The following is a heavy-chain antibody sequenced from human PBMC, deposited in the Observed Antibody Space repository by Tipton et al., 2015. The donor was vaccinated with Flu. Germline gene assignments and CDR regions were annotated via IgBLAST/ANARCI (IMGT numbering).Heavy chain of an antibody. Sequence: SLRLSCAASGFTFSSYYMHWVRQDPGKGLLWVSRINHDGTDTVYADSVKGRFTISRDNAKNTLYLQMNSLRAEGTAVYYCARDRTTFDIWGHGTMVTVSS. CDR3: ARDRTTFDI. V-gene: IGHV3-74*01. CDR1: GFTFSSYY. CDR2: INHDGTDT. J-gene: IGHJ3*02.